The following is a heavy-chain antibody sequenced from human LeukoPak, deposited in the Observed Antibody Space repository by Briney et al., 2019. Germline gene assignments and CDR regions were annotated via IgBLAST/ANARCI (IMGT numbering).Heavy chain of an antibody. J-gene: IGHJ4*02. CDR3: ARDRVRIDY. V-gene: IGHV3-43*02. CDR2: ISGDSGTT. CDR1: GFTFDDYA. D-gene: IGHD3-22*01. Sequence: GGSLRLSCAASGFTFDDYAMHWVRQAPGKGLEWVSLISGDSGTTYYADSVKGRFTISRDSTKKSLYLLMNSLRAEDTAVYYCARDRVRIDYWGQGTLVTVSS.